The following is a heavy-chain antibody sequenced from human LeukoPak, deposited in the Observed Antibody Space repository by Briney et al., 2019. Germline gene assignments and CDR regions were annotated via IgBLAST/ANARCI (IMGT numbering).Heavy chain of an antibody. J-gene: IGHJ6*03. Sequence: SGGSLRLSCAASGFTFSSYWMSWVRQAPGKGLEWVANIKQDGSEKYYVDPVKGRFTISRDNAKNSLYLQMNSLRAEDTAVYYCARDLRKWFGESSRYYYYMDVWGKGTTVTVSS. CDR3: ARDLRKWFGESSRYYYYMDV. D-gene: IGHD3-10*01. CDR1: GFTFSSYW. CDR2: IKQDGSEK. V-gene: IGHV3-7*01.